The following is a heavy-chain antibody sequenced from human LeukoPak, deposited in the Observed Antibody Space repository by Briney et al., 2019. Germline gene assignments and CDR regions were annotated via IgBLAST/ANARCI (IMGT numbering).Heavy chain of an antibody. D-gene: IGHD3-22*01. V-gene: IGHV1-69*13. J-gene: IGHJ4*02. CDR3: ARDSHYYDSSGSVFDY. Sequence: WASVKVSCKASGGTFSSYAISWVRQAPGQGLEWMGGIIPIFGTANYAQKFQGRVTITADESTSTAYMKLSSLRSEDTAVYYCARDSHYYDSSGSVFDYWGQGTLVTVSS. CDR2: IIPIFGTA. CDR1: GGTFSSYA.